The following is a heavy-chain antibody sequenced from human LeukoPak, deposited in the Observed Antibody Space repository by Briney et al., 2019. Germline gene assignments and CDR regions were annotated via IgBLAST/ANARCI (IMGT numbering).Heavy chain of an antibody. V-gene: IGHV3-30-3*01. CDR1: GFTFSNYP. D-gene: IGHD3-22*01. CDR3: ARDYYDSSGLDY. Sequence: GRSLRLSCAASGFTFSNYPMHWVRQAPGKGLEWVAFISLEGISKYYADSVKGRFTISRDNSKSSLNLQMNSLRAEDTAVYYCARDYYDSSGLDYWGQGTLVTVSS. CDR2: ISLEGISK. J-gene: IGHJ4*02.